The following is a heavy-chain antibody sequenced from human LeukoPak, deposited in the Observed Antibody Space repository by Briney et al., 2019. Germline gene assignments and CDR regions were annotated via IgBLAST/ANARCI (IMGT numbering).Heavy chain of an antibody. J-gene: IGHJ4*02. CDR1: GGSISSHY. D-gene: IGHD3-16*01. V-gene: IGHV4-59*11. CDR3: ASYLGAVYHFDY. Sequence: LSETLSLTCTVSGGSISSHYWSWIRQPPGKGLEWIGYIYYSGSTNYNPSLKSRVTISVDTSKNQFSLKLSSVTAADTAVYYCASYLGAVYHFDYWGQGTLVTVSS. CDR2: IYYSGST.